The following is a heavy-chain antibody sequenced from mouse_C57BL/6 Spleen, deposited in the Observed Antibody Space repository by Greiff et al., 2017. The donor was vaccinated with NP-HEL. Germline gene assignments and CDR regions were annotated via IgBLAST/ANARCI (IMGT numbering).Heavy chain of an antibody. CDR3: SRQDYGTLWYFDV. CDR2: INPDSSTI. D-gene: IGHD2-1*01. Sequence: EVKLVESGGGLVQPGGSLKLSCAASGIDFSRYWMSWVRRAPGKGLEWIGEINPDSSTINYAPTLKDKFIISRDNAKNTLYLQMSKVISDDTALYYCSRQDYGTLWYFDVWGTGTTVTVSS. V-gene: IGHV4-1*01. J-gene: IGHJ1*03. CDR1: GIDFSRYW.